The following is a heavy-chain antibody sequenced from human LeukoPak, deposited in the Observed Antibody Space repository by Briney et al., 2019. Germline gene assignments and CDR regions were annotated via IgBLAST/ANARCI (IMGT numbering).Heavy chain of an antibody. CDR3: ASIAVAGTIDY. Sequence: SETLSLTCAVYGGSFSGYYWSWIRQPPGKGLEWIGEIYHSGSTNYNPSLKSRVTISVDKSKNQFSLKLSSVTAADTAVYYCASIAVAGTIDYWGQGTLVTVSS. CDR1: GGSFSGYY. CDR2: IYHSGST. V-gene: IGHV4-34*01. D-gene: IGHD6-19*01. J-gene: IGHJ4*02.